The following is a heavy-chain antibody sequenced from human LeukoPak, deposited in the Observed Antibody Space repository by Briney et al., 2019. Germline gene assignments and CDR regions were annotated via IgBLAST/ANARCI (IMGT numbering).Heavy chain of an antibody. CDR2: IKQDGSEE. D-gene: IGHD6-13*01. CDR1: GFTFSNYW. CDR3: ARLVDSNWYHEVLRGRDY. V-gene: IGHV3-7*01. J-gene: IGHJ4*02. Sequence: GGTLRLSCAASGFTFSNYWMSWVRQAPGKGLEWVANIKQDGSEEYYVDSVKGRFTISRDNAKNSLYLQMNSLRAEDTAVYYCARLVDSNWYHEVLRGRDYWGQGTLVTVSS.